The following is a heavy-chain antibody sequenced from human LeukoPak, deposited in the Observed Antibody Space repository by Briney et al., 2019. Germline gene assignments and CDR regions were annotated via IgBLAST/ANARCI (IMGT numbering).Heavy chain of an antibody. Sequence: GGSLRLSCAASGFTFSSYAMSWVRQAPGKGLEWASAISGSGGSTYYADSVKGRFTVSRDNSKNTLYLQMNSLRAEDTAVYYCAKLIYSNYGANWFDPWGQGTLVTVSS. V-gene: IGHV3-23*01. J-gene: IGHJ5*02. CDR3: AKLIYSNYGANWFDP. CDR1: GFTFSSYA. CDR2: ISGSGGST. D-gene: IGHD4-11*01.